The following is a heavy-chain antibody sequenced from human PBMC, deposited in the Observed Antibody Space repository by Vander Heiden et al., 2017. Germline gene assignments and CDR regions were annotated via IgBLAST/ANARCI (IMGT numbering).Heavy chain of an antibody. D-gene: IGHD6-6*01. CDR2: ITGSGDYT. CDR3: AKGGIAARYLFDS. V-gene: IGHV3-23*01. J-gene: IGHJ4*01. Sequence: EVQLLQSGGGLVQPGGSLRLSCEASGFNFLTYGMSCVRQAPGKGLEWVSMITGSGDYTTYADSVKGRFTTSTDTSKTTVFLQMNSLKDEDTAIYYCAKGGIAARYLFDSWGHGVLVTVSS. CDR1: GFNFLTYG.